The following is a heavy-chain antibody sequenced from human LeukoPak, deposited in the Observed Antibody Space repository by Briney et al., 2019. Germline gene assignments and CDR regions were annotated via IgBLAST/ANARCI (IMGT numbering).Heavy chain of an antibody. CDR3: SRESGAFCPFGY. V-gene: IGHV4-39*07. J-gene: IGHJ4*02. CDR2: LYYSGST. D-gene: IGHD1-26*01. CDR1: GDSISRISYY. Sequence: SETLSLTCTVSGDSISRISYYWGWLRQPPGKGLEWIGSLYYSGSTYYNPSLNGRVTMSLDKSRNQLSLSLTSVTAADTAIYYCSRESGAFCPFGYWGQGTLVIVPP.